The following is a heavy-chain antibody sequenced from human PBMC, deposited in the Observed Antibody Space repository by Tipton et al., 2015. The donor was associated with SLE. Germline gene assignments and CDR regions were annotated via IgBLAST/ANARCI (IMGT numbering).Heavy chain of an antibody. Sequence: TLSLTCTVSGGSISRYYWSWIRQPPGQRLEWIGYIHYSGSTKYSPSLKSRVTMSADTSKNQFSLKLSSVTAADTAVYYCVRVEGAYDQYCFDSWGQGTLVTVSS. CDR3: VRVEGAYDQYCFDS. J-gene: IGHJ4*02. D-gene: IGHD5-12*01. V-gene: IGHV4-59*01. CDR1: GGSISRYY. CDR2: IHYSGST.